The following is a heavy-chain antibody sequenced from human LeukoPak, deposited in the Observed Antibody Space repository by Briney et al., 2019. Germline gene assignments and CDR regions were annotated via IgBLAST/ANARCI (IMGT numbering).Heavy chain of an antibody. CDR2: IYYSGST. Sequence: SQTLSLTCTVSGGSISSGGYYWSWIRQPPGKGLEWIGYIYYSGSTNYNPSLKSRVTISVDTSKNQFSLKLSSVTAADTAVYYCARGPPPDFDYWGQGTLVTVSS. CDR3: ARGPPPDFDY. J-gene: IGHJ4*02. V-gene: IGHV4-61*08. CDR1: GGSISSGGYY.